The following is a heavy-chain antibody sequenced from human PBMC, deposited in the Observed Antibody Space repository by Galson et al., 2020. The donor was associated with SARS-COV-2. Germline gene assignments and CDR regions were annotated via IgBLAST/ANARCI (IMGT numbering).Heavy chain of an antibody. V-gene: IGHV4-30-2*01. J-gene: IGHJ2*01. CDR3: ARRYVSGLSPYWYLDL. CDR2: VYQSGAT. D-gene: IGHD3-16*01. Sequence: SETLSLTCAVSGTSISSGSYSWNWIRQPTGKGLEWIGYVYQSGATHYNPSLKSRLTISMDRSKNQLSLKLTSVTAADTAVYYCARRYVSGLSPYWYLDLWGRGTLVTVSS. CDR1: GTSISSGSYS.